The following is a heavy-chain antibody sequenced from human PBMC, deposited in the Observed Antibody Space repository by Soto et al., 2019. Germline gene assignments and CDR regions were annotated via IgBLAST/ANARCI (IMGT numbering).Heavy chain of an antibody. J-gene: IGHJ4*02. V-gene: IGHV3-30*18. Sequence: QVQLVESGGGVVQPGRSLRLSCAASGFTFSSYGMHWVRQAPGKGLEWMAVISYDGSNKYYADSVKGRFTISRDNSKNTLYRQMNSLRAEDTAVYYCAKGIRAPAGTTVAFDYWGQGTLVTVPS. CDR3: AKGIRAPAGTTVAFDY. CDR1: GFTFSSYG. CDR2: ISYDGSNK. D-gene: IGHD6-13*01.